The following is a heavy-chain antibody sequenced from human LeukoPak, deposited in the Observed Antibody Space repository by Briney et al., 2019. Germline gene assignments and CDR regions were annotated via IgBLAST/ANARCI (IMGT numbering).Heavy chain of an antibody. V-gene: IGHV4-59*01. D-gene: IGHD3-3*01. CDR2: IYYSGST. J-gene: IGHJ6*02. CDR3: ARGNFWSGYYYYGMDV. Sequence: SETLSLTCTVSGGSISSYYWSWIRQPPGKGLEWIGYIYYSGSTNYNPSLKGRVTISVDTSKNQFSLKLSSVTAADTAVYYCARGNFWSGYYYYGMDVWGQGTTVTVSS. CDR1: GGSISSYY.